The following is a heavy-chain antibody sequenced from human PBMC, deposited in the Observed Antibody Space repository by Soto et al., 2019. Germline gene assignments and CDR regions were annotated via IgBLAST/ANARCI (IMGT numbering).Heavy chain of an antibody. CDR1: GYTFTRYG. CDR3: AREGDYPYYYYGMDV. CDR2: INGYNGNT. J-gene: IGHJ6*02. D-gene: IGHD4-17*01. Sequence: QVQLVQSGAEVKKPGASVKVSCKASGYTFTRYGITWVRQARGQGLEWMGWINGYNGNTKYAQKRQGRVTMTTDTSTSTAYMELRSLTSDDTAVYYCAREGDYPYYYYGMDVWGQGTTVTVSS. V-gene: IGHV1-18*01.